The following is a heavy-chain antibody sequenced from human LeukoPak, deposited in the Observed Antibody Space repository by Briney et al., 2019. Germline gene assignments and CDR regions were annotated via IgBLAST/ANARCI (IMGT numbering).Heavy chain of an antibody. CDR2: INWNGGST. J-gene: IGHJ4*02. V-gene: IGHV3-20*04. Sequence: SGGSLRLSCAAPGFIFDDYGMSWVRQAPGKGLEWVSGINWNGGSTGYADSVKGRFTISRDNAKNSLYLQMNSLRAEDTALYYCARSSHNNYWYFDYWGQGTLVTVSS. CDR1: GFIFDDYG. D-gene: IGHD1-1*01. CDR3: ARSSHNNYWYFDY.